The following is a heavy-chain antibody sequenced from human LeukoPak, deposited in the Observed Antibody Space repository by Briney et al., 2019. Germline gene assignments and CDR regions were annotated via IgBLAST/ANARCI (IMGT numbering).Heavy chain of an antibody. Sequence: ASVKVSCKASGGTFSIYAISWVRQAPGQGLEWMGGIIPIFGTAKYAQQFQGRVTITADESTSTAYIELSSLRSEDTAVYYCARDSSEFRSLIPHWGQGTLVTVSS. CDR3: ARDSSEFRSLIPH. J-gene: IGHJ1*01. CDR1: GGTFSIYA. V-gene: IGHV1-69*13. D-gene: IGHD2-21*01. CDR2: IIPIFGTA.